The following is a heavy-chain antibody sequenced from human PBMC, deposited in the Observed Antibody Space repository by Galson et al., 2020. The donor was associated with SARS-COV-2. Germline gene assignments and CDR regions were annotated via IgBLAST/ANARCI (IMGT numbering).Heavy chain of an antibody. CDR2: IKQAGSEK. Sequence: QLGESLKIHCAASGFTFSSYWMSWVRQAPGKGLEGVANIKQAGSEKYYVDSVKGRFTISRDNAKNSLYLQMNSLRAEDTAVYYCARDPCGGWYEGVAYWGQGTLVTVSS. CDR3: ARDPCGGWYEGVAY. J-gene: IGHJ4*02. V-gene: IGHV3-7*01. D-gene: IGHD6-19*01. CDR1: GFTFSSYW.